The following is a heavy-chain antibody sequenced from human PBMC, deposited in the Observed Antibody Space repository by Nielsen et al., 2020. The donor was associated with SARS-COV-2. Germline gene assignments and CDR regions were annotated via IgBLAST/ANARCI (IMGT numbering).Heavy chain of an antibody. J-gene: IGHJ6*02. D-gene: IGHD6-13*01. V-gene: IGHV3-48*03. CDR2: ISSSGSTI. CDR3: ARDLVSSWYLDYYYYGMDV. Sequence: GGSLRLSCAASGFTFSSYEMNWVRQAPGKGLEWVSYISSSGSTIYYADSVKGRFTISRDNAKNSLYLQMNSLRAEDTAVYYCARDLVSSWYLDYYYYGMDVWGQGTTVTVSS. CDR1: GFTFSSYE.